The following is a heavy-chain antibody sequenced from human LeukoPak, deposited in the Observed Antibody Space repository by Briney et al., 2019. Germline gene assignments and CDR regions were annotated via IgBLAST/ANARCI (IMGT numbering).Heavy chain of an antibody. CDR2: ISHSGGRT. J-gene: IGHJ4*02. CDR3: AKADRVASAATLDY. D-gene: IGHD2-15*01. CDR1: GFTFNNYA. Sequence: SGGSLRLSCAASGFTFNNYAMSWVRQAPGKGLEWVSTISHSGGRTYYADSLEGRFAISGDNSKNTLFLQMHSLRAEDTAVYYCAKADRVASAATLDYWGQGTLVTVSS. V-gene: IGHV3-23*01.